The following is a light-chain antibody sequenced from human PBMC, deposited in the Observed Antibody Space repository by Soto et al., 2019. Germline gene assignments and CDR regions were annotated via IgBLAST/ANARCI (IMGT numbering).Light chain of an antibody. CDR3: QQSYNTPQT. J-gene: IGKJ1*01. CDR2: ATD. CDR1: QTITNY. V-gene: IGKV1-39*01. Sequence: EIQMTQSPTSLSASVGDRVTITCRASQTITNYLNGYQQQSGKVPKLLIYATDTLQSGGPSRFSGSGSGTDYTLTISSLQPEDFATYYCQQSYNTPQTFGPGTKVDIK.